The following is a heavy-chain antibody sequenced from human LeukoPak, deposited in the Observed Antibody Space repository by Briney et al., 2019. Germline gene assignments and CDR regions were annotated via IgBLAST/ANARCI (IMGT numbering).Heavy chain of an antibody. CDR3: SKDRAAATYYYGMDV. Sequence: GRSLRLSCAASGFTFSSYGMHWVRQAPGKGLERVAVISYDGSKKYYADSVKGRFAISRDNSKNTLYLQVNSLRAEDTAVYYCSKDRAAATYYYGMDVWGQGTTVTVSS. J-gene: IGHJ6*02. V-gene: IGHV3-30*18. D-gene: IGHD6-13*01. CDR2: ISYDGSKK. CDR1: GFTFSSYG.